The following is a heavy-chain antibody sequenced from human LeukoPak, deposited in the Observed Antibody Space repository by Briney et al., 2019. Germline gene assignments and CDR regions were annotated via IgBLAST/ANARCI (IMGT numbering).Heavy chain of an antibody. CDR1: GYSFTSYW. CDR2: IYPGDSDT. Sequence: GESLKISCKGSGYSFTSYWIGWVRQMPGKGLEWMGIIYPGDSDTRYSPSFQGQVTISADKSISTAYLQWSSLQASDTALYYCARRGEGYYDSSVYYSVGAAFDIWGQGTMVAVSS. D-gene: IGHD3-22*01. V-gene: IGHV5-51*01. J-gene: IGHJ3*02. CDR3: ARRGEGYYDSSVYYSVGAAFDI.